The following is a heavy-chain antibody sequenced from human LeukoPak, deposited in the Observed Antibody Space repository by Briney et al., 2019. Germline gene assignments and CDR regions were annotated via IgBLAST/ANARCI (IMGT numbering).Heavy chain of an antibody. V-gene: IGHV3-23*01. CDR2: ISGSGGST. CDR3: AKLSASLITMIVVVIDH. D-gene: IGHD3-22*01. CDR1: GFTFSSYA. Sequence: GGSLRLSCAASGFTFSSYATSWVRQAPGKGLEWVSAISGSGGSTYYADSVKGRFTISRDNSKNTLYLQMNSLRAEDTAVYYCAKLSASLITMIVVVIDHWGQGTLVTVSS. J-gene: IGHJ4*02.